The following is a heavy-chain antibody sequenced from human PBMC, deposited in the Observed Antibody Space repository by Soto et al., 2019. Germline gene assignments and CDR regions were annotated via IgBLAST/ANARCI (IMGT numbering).Heavy chain of an antibody. CDR3: AGDVSHYDILTGYYNDWFDP. J-gene: IGHJ5*02. Sequence: GGSLRLSCAASGFTFSSYSMNWVRQAPGKGLEWVSSISSSSRYIYYADSVKGRFTISRDNAKNSLYLQMNSLRAEDTAVYYCAGDVSHYDILTGYYNDWFDPWGQGTLVTVSS. D-gene: IGHD3-9*01. CDR2: ISSSSRYI. CDR1: GFTFSSYS. V-gene: IGHV3-21*01.